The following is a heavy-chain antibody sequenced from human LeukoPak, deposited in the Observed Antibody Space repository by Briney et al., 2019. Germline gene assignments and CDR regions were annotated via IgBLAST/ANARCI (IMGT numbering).Heavy chain of an antibody. V-gene: IGHV1-2*02. D-gene: IGHD2-2*01. CDR3: ARVSWVYCSSTSCNDFDY. CDR2: INPNSGGT. J-gene: IGHJ4*02. Sequence: GASVKVSCKVSGYTLTELSMHWVRQAPGQGLEWMGWINPNSGGTNYAQKFQGRVTMTRDTSISTAYMELSRLRSDDTAVYYCARVSWVYCSSTSCNDFDYWGQGTLVTVSS. CDR1: GYTLTELS.